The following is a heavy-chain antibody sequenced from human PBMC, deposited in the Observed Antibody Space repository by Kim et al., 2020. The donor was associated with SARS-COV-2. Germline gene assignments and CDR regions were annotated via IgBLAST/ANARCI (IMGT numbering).Heavy chain of an antibody. CDR2: ISGGGDYT. CDR1: GFTLINYD. Sequence: GGSLRLSCAVSGFTLINYDMNWVRQAPGKGLEWVSTISGGGDYTYYADSVKGRFTLSRDNSKNTVSLQMNKLRAEDTAIYYCARGHPAFDIWGQGTMVTVSS. V-gene: IGHV3-23*01. CDR3: ARGHPAFDI. J-gene: IGHJ3*02.